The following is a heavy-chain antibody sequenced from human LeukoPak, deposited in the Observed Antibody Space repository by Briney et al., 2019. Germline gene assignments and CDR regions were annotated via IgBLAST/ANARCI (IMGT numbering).Heavy chain of an antibody. CDR2: ISGSGGST. V-gene: IGHV3-23*01. CDR3: AKSGGLSGSGRLAMDV. D-gene: IGHD3-10*01. Sequence: GGSLRLSCAASGFTFSTYAMSWVRLAPGKGLEWVSGISGSGGSTYYADSVKGRFASSRDNSNNTLYVQVNSLRVEDTAVYYCAKSGGLSGSGRLAMDVWGQGTTVTVSS. CDR1: GFTFSTYA. J-gene: IGHJ6*02.